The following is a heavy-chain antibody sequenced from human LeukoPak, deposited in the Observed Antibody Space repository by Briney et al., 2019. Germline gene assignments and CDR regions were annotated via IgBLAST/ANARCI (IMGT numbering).Heavy chain of an antibody. J-gene: IGHJ3*02. Sequence: SETLSLTCTVSGGSISSYYWSWIRQPPGKGLELIGYIYYSGSTNYSPSLKSRVTISVGTSKNQFSLKLNSVTAADTAVYYCARDKGYSSPLLPEAFDIWGQGTMVTVSS. D-gene: IGHD6-13*01. V-gene: IGHV4-59*01. CDR1: GGSISSYY. CDR3: ARDKGYSSPLLPEAFDI. CDR2: IYYSGST.